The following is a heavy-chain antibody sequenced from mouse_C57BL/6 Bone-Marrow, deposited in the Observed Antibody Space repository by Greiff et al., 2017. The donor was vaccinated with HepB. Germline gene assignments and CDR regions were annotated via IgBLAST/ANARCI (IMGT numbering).Heavy chain of an antibody. CDR3: ARDLRDYGSSSFAY. CDR2: ISYDGSN. CDR1: GYSITSGYY. D-gene: IGHD1-1*01. V-gene: IGHV3-6*01. J-gene: IGHJ3*01. Sequence: VQLKESGPGLVKPSQSLSLTCSVTGYSITSGYYWNWIRQFPGNKLEWMGYISYDGSNNYNPSRKNRISITRDTSKNQFFLKLNSVTTEDTATYYCARDLRDYGSSSFAYWGQGTLVTVSA.